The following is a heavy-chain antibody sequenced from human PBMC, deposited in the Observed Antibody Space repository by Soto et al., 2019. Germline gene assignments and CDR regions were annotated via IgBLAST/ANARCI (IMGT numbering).Heavy chain of an antibody. V-gene: IGHV4-59*12. CDR2: VHDSGST. CDR1: GGSLSGYS. D-gene: IGHD3-3*01. CDR3: ARDRGFWSGYYRAGYVFDN. Sequence: QVQLQESGPGLVKPSETLSLTCTVSGGSLSGYSWNWIRQTPGKGLEWAGSVHDSGSTSYNPSLKSRVTMFVDTSKNQFTLNLSSVTAADTAVYYCARDRGFWSGYYRAGYVFDNWGQGTLVTVSS. J-gene: IGHJ4*02.